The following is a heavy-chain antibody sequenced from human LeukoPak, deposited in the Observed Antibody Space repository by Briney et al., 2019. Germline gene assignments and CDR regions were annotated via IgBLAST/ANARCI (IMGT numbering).Heavy chain of an antibody. Sequence: GGSLRLSCAASGFTFSSYGMHWVRQAPGKGLEWVAVISYDGSNKYYADSVKGRFTISRDNSKNTLYLQMNSLRAEDTAVYYCARASALSSVRYFDLTFDYWGQGTLVTVSS. CDR1: GFTFSSYG. D-gene: IGHD3-9*01. J-gene: IGHJ4*02. V-gene: IGHV3-30*03. CDR2: ISYDGSNK. CDR3: ARASALSSVRYFDLTFDY.